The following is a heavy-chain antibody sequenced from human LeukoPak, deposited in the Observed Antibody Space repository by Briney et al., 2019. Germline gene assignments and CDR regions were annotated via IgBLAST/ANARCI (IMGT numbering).Heavy chain of an antibody. Sequence: SQTLSLTCTVSGASVSSVSYYWSWIRQPAGKGLEWIGRVYTSGSTNYNPSLKSRVTISVDTSKNQFSLKLSSVTAADTAVYYCARPGIAAAEGRYFDLWGRGTLVTVSS. CDR2: VYTSGST. J-gene: IGHJ2*01. CDR1: GASVSSVSYY. CDR3: ARPGIAAAEGRYFDL. D-gene: IGHD6-13*01. V-gene: IGHV4-61*02.